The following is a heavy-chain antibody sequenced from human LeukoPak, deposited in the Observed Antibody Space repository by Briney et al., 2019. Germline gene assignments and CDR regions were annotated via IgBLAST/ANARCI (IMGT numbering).Heavy chain of an antibody. CDR1: GGSISSYY. CDR3: ARGVYIAAAQYGY. J-gene: IGHJ4*02. CDR2: IYYSGTT. Sequence: SETLSLTCTVSGGSISSYYGNWIRQPPGKGLEWSGYIYYSGTTNYNPSLKSRVTISVDTSKNQFPLKLSSVTAADTAVYYCARGVYIAAAQYGYWGQGTLVTVSS. V-gene: IGHV4-59*01. D-gene: IGHD6-13*01.